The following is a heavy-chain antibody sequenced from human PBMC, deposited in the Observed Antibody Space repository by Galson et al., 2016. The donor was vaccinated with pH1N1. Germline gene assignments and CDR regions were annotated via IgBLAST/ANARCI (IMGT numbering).Heavy chain of an antibody. J-gene: IGHJ4*02. Sequence: SLRLSCAASGFNFNVYDMNWVRQAPGKGLEWISYIGSSGNTIYYADSVKGRFTISRDNAKHALYLQVNSLRAEDTAVYYCARSYRGTYFIGGDRGFDYWGQGTLITVSS. CDR1: GFNFNVYD. CDR2: IGSSGNTI. V-gene: IGHV3-48*03. D-gene: IGHD1-26*01. CDR3: ARSYRGTYFIGGDRGFDY.